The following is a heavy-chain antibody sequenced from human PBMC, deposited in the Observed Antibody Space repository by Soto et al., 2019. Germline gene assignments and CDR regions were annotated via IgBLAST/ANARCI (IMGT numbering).Heavy chain of an antibody. CDR2: IFPGDSET. CDR1: GYIFSTYW. D-gene: IGHD2-15*01. V-gene: IGHV5-51*01. CDR3: ARQGPGSY. J-gene: IGHJ4*02. Sequence: GESLKISFKCSGYIFSTYWIGWVRQIPGKGLEWMGLIFPGDSETTYSPSFQGHVSISADTSISTAFLQWNSLKTSDSAIYYCARQGPGSYWGQGTQVTSPQ.